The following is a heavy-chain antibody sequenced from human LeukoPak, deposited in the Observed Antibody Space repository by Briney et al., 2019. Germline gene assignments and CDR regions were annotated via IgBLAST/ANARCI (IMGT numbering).Heavy chain of an antibody. J-gene: IGHJ4*02. CDR3: ARGRSGTYPSGYFDY. Sequence: ASVKVSCKASGYTFTGYYMHWVRQAPGQGLEWMGIINPSGGSTSYAQKFQGRVTMTRDTSTSTVYMELSSLRSEDTAVYHCARGRSGTYPSGYFDYWGQGTLVTVSS. D-gene: IGHD1-26*01. CDR1: GYTFTGYY. CDR2: INPSGGST. V-gene: IGHV1-46*01.